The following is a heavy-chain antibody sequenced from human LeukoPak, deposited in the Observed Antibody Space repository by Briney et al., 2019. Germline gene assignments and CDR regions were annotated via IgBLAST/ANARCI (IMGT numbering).Heavy chain of an antibody. CDR2: IIPIFGTA. D-gene: IGHD4-17*01. V-gene: IGHV1-69*13. CDR1: GGTFSSYA. J-gene: IGHJ2*01. Sequence: ASVKVSCKASGGTFSSYAISWVRQAPGQGLEWMGGIIPIFGTANYTQKFQGRVTITADESTSTAYMELSSLRSEDTAVYYCARDQNGDYAPHWYFDLWGRGTLVTVSS. CDR3: ARDQNGDYAPHWYFDL.